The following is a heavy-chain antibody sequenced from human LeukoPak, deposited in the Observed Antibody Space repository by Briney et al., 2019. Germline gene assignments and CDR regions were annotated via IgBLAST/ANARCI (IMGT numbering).Heavy chain of an antibody. CDR3: ARLGFQSRYCYGMDV. D-gene: IGHD7-27*01. CDR2: INPNSGGT. Sequence: ASVKVSCKASGYTFTGYYMHWVRQAPGQGLEWMGWINPNSGGTNYAQKFQGWVTMTRDTSISTAYMELSRLRSDDTAVYYCARLGFQSRYCYGMDVWGQGTTVTVSS. J-gene: IGHJ6*02. V-gene: IGHV1-2*04. CDR1: GYTFTGYY.